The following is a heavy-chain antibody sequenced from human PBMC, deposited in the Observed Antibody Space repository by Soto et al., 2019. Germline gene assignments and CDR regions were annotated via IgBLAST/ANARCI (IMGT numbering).Heavy chain of an antibody. CDR1: GFTFSSYW. V-gene: IGHV3-74*01. D-gene: IGHD1-1*01. CDR2: INSDGSST. Sequence: GGSLRLSCAASGFTFSSYWMHWVRQAPGKGLVWVSRINSDGSSTSYADSVKGRFTISRDNAKNTLYLQMNSLRAEDTAVYYCARVEGGTLYYYYGMDVWGQGTTVTVSS. J-gene: IGHJ6*02. CDR3: ARVEGGTLYYYYGMDV.